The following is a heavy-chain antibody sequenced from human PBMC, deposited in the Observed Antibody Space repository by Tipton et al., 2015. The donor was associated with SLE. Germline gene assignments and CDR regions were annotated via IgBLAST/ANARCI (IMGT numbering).Heavy chain of an antibody. D-gene: IGHD3-3*01. V-gene: IGHV4-59*12. Sequence: LRLSCTVSDVSISAYYWSWLRQPPGKGMEWIGYIYDSDSGNTYYNTSLKSRVTFSMDTSKNQFSLRLDSVTAADTGVYFCARDLLDYDLESGDAAHAYDLRAPGAMVTV. CDR3: ARDLLDYDLESGDAAHAYDL. J-gene: IGHJ3*01. CDR2: IYDSDSGNT. CDR1: DVSISAYY.